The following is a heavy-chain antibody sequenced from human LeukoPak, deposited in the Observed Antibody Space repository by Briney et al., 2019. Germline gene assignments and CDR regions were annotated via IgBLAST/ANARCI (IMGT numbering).Heavy chain of an antibody. J-gene: IGHJ5*02. CDR3: ARVAAAVPDQ. CDR1: GFTVTTYW. CDR2: IKQDGREK. V-gene: IGHV3-7*04. D-gene: IGHD6-13*01. Sequence: GGSLRLAWAAAGFTVTTYWMSWGRQAAGEGREWVANIKQDGREKYYMDSVKGRFTTARDKAKNSLYLQMSSLRAEDTAVYYCARVAAAVPDQWGQGTLVTVSS.